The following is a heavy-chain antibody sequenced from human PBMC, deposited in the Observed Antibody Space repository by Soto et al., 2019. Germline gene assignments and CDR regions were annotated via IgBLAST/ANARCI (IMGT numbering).Heavy chain of an antibody. V-gene: IGHV1-18*01. Sequence: GASVKVYCKASGYTFTSYGISWVRQAPGQGLEWMGWISAYNGNTNYAQKLQGRVTMTTDTSTSTVYMELSSLGSDDTAVYYCARAASKVLEWLPIYYFDYWGQGTLVTVSS. CDR2: ISAYNGNT. J-gene: IGHJ4*02. D-gene: IGHD3-3*01. CDR1: GYTFTSYG. CDR3: ARAASKVLEWLPIYYFDY.